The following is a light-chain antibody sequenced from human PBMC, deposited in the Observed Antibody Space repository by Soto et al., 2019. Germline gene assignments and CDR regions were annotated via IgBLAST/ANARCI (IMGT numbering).Light chain of an antibody. CDR2: VVS. Sequence: DIQMTQSPSSVSASVGDRVTVTCRASLGISNWLAWYQQKPGKAPKLLIQVVSNLRGGVPSRFSGSGSGTDFALTISSLQPEDSAIYYCQQGHAFPLTFGGGTKVEIK. CDR3: QQGHAFPLT. J-gene: IGKJ4*01. V-gene: IGKV1-12*01. CDR1: LGISNW.